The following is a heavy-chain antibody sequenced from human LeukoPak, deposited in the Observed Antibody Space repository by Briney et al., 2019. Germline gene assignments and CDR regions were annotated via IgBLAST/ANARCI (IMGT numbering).Heavy chain of an antibody. CDR2: IYYSGST. V-gene: IGHV4-39*07. CDR1: GGSISSSSYY. Sequence: SETLSLTCTVSGGSISSSSYYWGWIRQPPGKGLEWIGSIYYSGSTYYNPSLKSRVTISVDTSKNQFSLKLSSVTAADTAVYYCARAPPLDYWGQGTLVTVSS. J-gene: IGHJ4*02. CDR3: ARAPPLDY.